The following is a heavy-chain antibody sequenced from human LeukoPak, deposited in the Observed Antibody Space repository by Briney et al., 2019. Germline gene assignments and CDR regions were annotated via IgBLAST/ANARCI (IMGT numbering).Heavy chain of an antibody. CDR1: GFTFSSYA. CDR2: ISYDGSNK. Sequence: GGSLRLSCAASGFTFSSYAMHWVRQAPGKGLEWVAVISYDGSNKYYADSVKGRFTISRDNSKNTLYLQMNSLRAEDTAVYYCARPTEGHFDYWGQGTLVTVSS. J-gene: IGHJ4*02. CDR3: ARPTEGHFDY. V-gene: IGHV3-30*04.